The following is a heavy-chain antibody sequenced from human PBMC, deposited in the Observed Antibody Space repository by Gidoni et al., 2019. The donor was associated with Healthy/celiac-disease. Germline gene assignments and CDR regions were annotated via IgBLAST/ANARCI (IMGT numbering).Heavy chain of an antibody. CDR3: ATALYCSSTSCNDAFDI. Sequence: QAQLVQSGAEVKKPGASVKVTCKVSGYTFTELSMHWVRQAPGKGLEWMGGFHPEDGETIYAQKFQGRVTMTEDTSTDTAYMELSSLRSEDTAVYYCATALYCSSTSCNDAFDIWGQGTMVTVSS. J-gene: IGHJ3*02. V-gene: IGHV1-24*01. D-gene: IGHD2-2*01. CDR1: GYTFTELS. CDR2: FHPEDGET.